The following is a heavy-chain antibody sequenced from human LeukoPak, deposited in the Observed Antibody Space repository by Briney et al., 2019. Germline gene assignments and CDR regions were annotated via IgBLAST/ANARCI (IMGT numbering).Heavy chain of an antibody. CDR2: IESNGLT. Sequence: QSGGSLRLSCEASGFTFSSYWMHWVRQIPGKGLMWVSRIESNGLTLYADSVRDRFTISRDNGKNTIYLQMNSLRVGDTAIYYCAKAATYFYGSVTYDWFESWGQGTLVTVSS. CDR1: GFTFSSYW. J-gene: IGHJ5*01. D-gene: IGHD3-10*01. V-gene: IGHV3-74*01. CDR3: AKAATYFYGSVTYDWFES.